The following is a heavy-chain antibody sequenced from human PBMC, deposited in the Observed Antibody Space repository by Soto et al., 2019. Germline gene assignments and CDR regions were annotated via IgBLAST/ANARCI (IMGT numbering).Heavy chain of an antibody. CDR2: ISYDGSNK. V-gene: IGHV3-30*18. J-gene: IGHJ4*02. CDR3: AKGYDILTGSPYYFDY. CDR1: GFTFSSYS. D-gene: IGHD3-9*01. Sequence: PGGSLRLSCAASGFTFSSYSMHWVRQAPGKGLEWVAVISYDGSNKYYADSVKGRFTISRDNSKNTLYLQMNSLRAEDTAVYYCAKGYDILTGSPYYFDYWGQGTLVTVSS.